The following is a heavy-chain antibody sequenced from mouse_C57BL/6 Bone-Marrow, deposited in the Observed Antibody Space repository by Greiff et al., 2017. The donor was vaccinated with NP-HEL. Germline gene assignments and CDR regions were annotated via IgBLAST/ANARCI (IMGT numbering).Heavy chain of an antibody. CDR3: ARKGDDYDVWFAY. J-gene: IGHJ3*01. D-gene: IGHD2-4*01. CDR2: IYPRSGNT. Sequence: VQLQQSGAELARPGASVKLSCKASGYTFTSYGISWVKQRTGQGLEWIGEIYPRSGNTYYNEKFKGKATLTADKSSSTAYMELRSLTSEDSAVYFCARKGDDYDVWFAYWGQGTLVTVSA. V-gene: IGHV1-81*01. CDR1: GYTFTSYG.